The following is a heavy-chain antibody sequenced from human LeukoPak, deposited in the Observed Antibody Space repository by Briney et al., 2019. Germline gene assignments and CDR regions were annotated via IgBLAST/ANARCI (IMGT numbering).Heavy chain of an antibody. V-gene: IGHV3-15*01. CDR2: IRSRSAGGTT. J-gene: IGHJ4*02. CDR1: GLTFNNAW. D-gene: IGHD2-15*01. CDR3: STSGGTHDY. Sequence: PGGSLRLSCAASGLTFNNAWMSWLRQAPGKGLEWVGRIRSRSAGGTTDYGAPVKGRFTISRDESKNTLYLQMNSLKTEETDVYYCSTSGGTHDYWGQGTLVTVSS.